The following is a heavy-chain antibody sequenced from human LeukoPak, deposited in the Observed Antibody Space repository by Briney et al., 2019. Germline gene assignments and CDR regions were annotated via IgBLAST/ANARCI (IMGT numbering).Heavy chain of an antibody. CDR2: IIPIFGTA. V-gene: IGHV1-69*13. CDR3: ARGGRYSSGWYLNY. Sequence: GASVKVSCKASGGTFSSYTISWVRQAPGQGLEWMGGIIPIFGTANYAQKFQGRVTITADDSTSTAYMELSSLRSEDTAVYYCARGGRYSSGWYLNYWGQGTLVTVSS. CDR1: GGTFSSYT. D-gene: IGHD6-19*01. J-gene: IGHJ4*02.